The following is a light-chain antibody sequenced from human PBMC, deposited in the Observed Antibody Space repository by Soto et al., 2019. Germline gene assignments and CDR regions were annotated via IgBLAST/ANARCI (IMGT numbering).Light chain of an antibody. V-gene: IGKV3-15*01. CDR1: ETVRTN. CDR3: QQYYNWPAYT. J-gene: IGKJ2*01. Sequence: IVMTQSPVTLSVSPGERVTLSCRASETVRTNLAWFQQKPGQTPRLLIFGASTRATGIPTRVTGSGSETEFTLTIDSLQSEDLAVYYCQQYYNWPAYTFGQGTKLEI. CDR2: GAS.